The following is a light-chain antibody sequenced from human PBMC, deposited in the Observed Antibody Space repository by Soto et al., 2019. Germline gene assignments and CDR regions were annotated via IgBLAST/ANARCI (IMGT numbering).Light chain of an antibody. Sequence: ILMTQSPATLSVSPGERATLSCRASQSVSNNLAWYQQKPGQAPRLLIYDASTRATGIPARFSGSGSGTEFTLTISGLQPEDFATYYCQQSYSTPLTFGGGTKVEIK. V-gene: IGKV3-15*01. CDR2: DAS. CDR1: QSVSNN. J-gene: IGKJ4*01. CDR3: QQSYSTPLT.